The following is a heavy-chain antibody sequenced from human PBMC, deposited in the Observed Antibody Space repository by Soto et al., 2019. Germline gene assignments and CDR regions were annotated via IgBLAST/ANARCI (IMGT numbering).Heavy chain of an antibody. V-gene: IGHV2-5*02. CDR3: AHRRDNNIFDY. D-gene: IGHD1-1*01. Sequence: QITLKESGPTVVKPTQTLTLTCTFSGFSLSTSGLGVGWIRQPPGKALEWLALIYWDDDKRYSPSLKSRLTITKDTSKNQVVLTLTNVDPVDTATYYSAHRRDNNIFDYWGQGTLVTVSS. CDR1: GFSLSTSGLG. CDR2: IYWDDDK. J-gene: IGHJ4*02.